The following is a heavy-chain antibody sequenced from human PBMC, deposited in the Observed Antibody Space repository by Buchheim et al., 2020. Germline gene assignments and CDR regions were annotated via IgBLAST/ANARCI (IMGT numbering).Heavy chain of an antibody. CDR2: ISYDGSNK. CDR3: ARGKYYWPLYYYYGMDV. D-gene: IGHD3-10*01. Sequence: QVQLVESGGGVVQPGRSLRLSCAASGFTFSSYAMHWVRQAPGKGLEWVAVISYDGSNKYYGDSVKGRVTISRDNSKNTRYLQMNSLRAEDTAVYYCARGKYYWPLYYYYGMDVWGQGTT. J-gene: IGHJ6*02. V-gene: IGHV3-30-3*01. CDR1: GFTFSSYA.